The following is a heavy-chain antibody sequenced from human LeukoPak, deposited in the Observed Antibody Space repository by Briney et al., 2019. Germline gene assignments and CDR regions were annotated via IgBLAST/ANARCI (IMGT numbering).Heavy chain of an antibody. J-gene: IGHJ4*02. Sequence: GGSLRLSCAASGFTFSSYAMSWVRQAPGKGLEWVSAISGSGGSTYYADSVKGRFTISRDNSKNTLYLQMNSLRAEDTAVYYCAKAAHCSGGSCIYYFDYWGQGTLVTVSS. CDR2: ISGSGGST. V-gene: IGHV3-23*01. D-gene: IGHD2-15*01. CDR1: GFTFSSYA. CDR3: AKAAHCSGGSCIYYFDY.